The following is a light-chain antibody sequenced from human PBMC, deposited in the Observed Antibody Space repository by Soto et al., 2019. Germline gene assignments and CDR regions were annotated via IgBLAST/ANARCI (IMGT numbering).Light chain of an antibody. CDR1: QGISRY. V-gene: IGKV1-9*01. J-gene: IGKJ5*01. Sequence: DIQLTQSPSFLSASVGDRVTITCRASQGISRYLAWYQQKPGKAPNLLIYAASTLQSGVPSRFSGSGSGTEFTLTITSLQPEDFATYSCQQLYTYPVTFGQGTRLEIK. CDR3: QQLYTYPVT. CDR2: AAS.